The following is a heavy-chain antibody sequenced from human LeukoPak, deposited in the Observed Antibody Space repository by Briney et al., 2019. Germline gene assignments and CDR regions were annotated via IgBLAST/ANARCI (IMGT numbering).Heavy chain of an antibody. J-gene: IGHJ4*02. D-gene: IGHD6-13*01. Sequence: GRSLRLSCAPSGFTFDDYAMHWVRQAPGKGLEWVSGISWNSGSIGYADSVKGRFTISRDNAKNSLYLQMNSLRAEDMALYYCAKDIGSSWYGNYFDYWGQGTLVTVSS. CDR3: AKDIGSSWYGNYFDY. CDR1: GFTFDDYA. CDR2: ISWNSGSI. V-gene: IGHV3-9*03.